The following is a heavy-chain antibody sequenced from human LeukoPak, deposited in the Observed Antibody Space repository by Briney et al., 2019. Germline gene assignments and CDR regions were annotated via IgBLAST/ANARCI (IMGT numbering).Heavy chain of an antibody. CDR2: ISYDGSNK. J-gene: IGHJ4*02. CDR1: GFTLSSYA. Sequence: GGSLRLAWAAAGFTLSSYAMRWVRQAAGKGMGWVGVISYDGSNKYYADSVTRRFTISRDNSKNTLYLQMNSLRAEDTAVFYCAKDYYASSGYLVMLGTADYWGQGTLVTVSS. D-gene: IGHD3-22*01. V-gene: IGHV3-30-3*02. CDR3: AKDYYASSGYLVMLGTADY.